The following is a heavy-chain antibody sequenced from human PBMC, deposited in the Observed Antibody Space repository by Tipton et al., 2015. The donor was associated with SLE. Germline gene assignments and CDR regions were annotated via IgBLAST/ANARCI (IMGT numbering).Heavy chain of an antibody. CDR2: INPADSDT. Sequence: QLVQSGAEVKKPGESLRISCQGSGYSFTNYWIGWVRQVPGKGLEWMGIINPADSDTRYSPSFQGQVTISADKSVSSAYLQWGSLKASDNAMYYCGRRGMATSYFDYWGQGTLVTVSS. CDR1: GYSFTNYW. CDR3: GRRGMATSYFDY. D-gene: IGHD5-24*01. J-gene: IGHJ4*02. V-gene: IGHV5-51*03.